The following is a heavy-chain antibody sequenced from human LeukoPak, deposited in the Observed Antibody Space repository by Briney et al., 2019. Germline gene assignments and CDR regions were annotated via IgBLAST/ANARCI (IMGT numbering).Heavy chain of an antibody. D-gene: IGHD5-18*01. CDR2: IYYSGST. CDR3: VRDRSSYGLGY. CDR1: GGSISSGDYY. V-gene: IGHV4-30-4*01. J-gene: IGHJ4*02. Sequence: KPSQTLSLTCTVSGGSISSGDYYWSWIRQPPGKGLEWIGYIYYSGSTYYNPSLKSRVTISVDTSKNQFSLKLSSVTAADTAVYYCVRDRSSYGLGYWGQGTLVTVSS.